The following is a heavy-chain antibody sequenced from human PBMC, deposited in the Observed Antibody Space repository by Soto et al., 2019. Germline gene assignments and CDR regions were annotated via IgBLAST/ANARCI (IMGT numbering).Heavy chain of an antibody. CDR2: IYPGDSDT. Sequence: GESLKISCKGSGYPFTNYWIGWVRQMPGKGLEWMGIIYPGDSDTKYNPSFQGQVTISADKSITTTYLQWSSLKASDTAIYYCAASIFYYGMDVWGQGTTVTVS. CDR1: GYPFTNYW. J-gene: IGHJ6*02. V-gene: IGHV5-51*01. CDR3: AASIFYYGMDV.